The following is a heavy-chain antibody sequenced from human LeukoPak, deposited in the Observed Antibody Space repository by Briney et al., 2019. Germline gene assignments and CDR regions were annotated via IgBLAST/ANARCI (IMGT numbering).Heavy chain of an antibody. CDR3: ARGSSNWNNAFDI. D-gene: IGHD1-1*01. CDR1: GFTLTSDK. Sequence: GGSLRLSCAVSGFTLTSDKMHWVRHAPGKGLVWVSRFDTDGSSTNYADSVRGRFTISRDNAKNTLYLQMNSLRAEDTAVYYCARGSSNWNNAFDIWGQGTMVTVSS. CDR2: FDTDGSST. V-gene: IGHV3-74*01. J-gene: IGHJ3*02.